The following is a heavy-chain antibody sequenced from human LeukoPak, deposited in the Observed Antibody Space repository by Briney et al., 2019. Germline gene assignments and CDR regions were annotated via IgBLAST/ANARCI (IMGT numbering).Heavy chain of an antibody. D-gene: IGHD3-3*01. V-gene: IGHV4-61*02. CDR3: ARVGGPYDFRTH. Sequence: PSQTLSPTCTVSGGSISSGSYYWSWIRQPAGKGLEWIGRIYTSGSTNYNPSPKSRVTISVDTSKNQFSLKLSSVTAADTAVYYCARVGGPYDFRTHWGQGTLVTVSS. CDR1: GGSISSGSYY. CDR2: IYTSGST. J-gene: IGHJ4*02.